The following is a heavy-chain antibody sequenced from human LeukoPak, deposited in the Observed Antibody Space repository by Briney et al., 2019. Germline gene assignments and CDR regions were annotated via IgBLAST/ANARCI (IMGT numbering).Heavy chain of an antibody. J-gene: IGHJ4*02. Sequence: GGSLRLSCAASGFTFSSYAMSWVRQAPGKGLEWVSVIYSGGSTYYADSVKGRFTISRDNSKNTLYLQMNSLRAEDTAVYYCARGNAAAGNSFDCWGQGTLVTVSS. D-gene: IGHD6-13*01. V-gene: IGHV3-53*01. CDR1: GFTFSSYA. CDR3: ARGNAAAGNSFDC. CDR2: IYSGGST.